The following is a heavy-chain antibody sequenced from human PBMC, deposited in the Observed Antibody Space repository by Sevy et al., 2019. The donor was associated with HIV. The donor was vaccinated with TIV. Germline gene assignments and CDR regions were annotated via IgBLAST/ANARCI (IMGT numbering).Heavy chain of an antibody. J-gene: IGHJ4*02. Sequence: GGSLRLSCAASGFTFSSYSMNWVRQAPGKGLEWVSSISSSSSYIYYADSVKGGLTISRDNAKNSLYLQMNSLRAEDTAVYYCAREGGITIFGVVIDYFDYWGQGTLVTVSS. D-gene: IGHD3-3*01. CDR1: GFTFSSYS. CDR3: AREGGITIFGVVIDYFDY. CDR2: ISSSSSYI. V-gene: IGHV3-21*01.